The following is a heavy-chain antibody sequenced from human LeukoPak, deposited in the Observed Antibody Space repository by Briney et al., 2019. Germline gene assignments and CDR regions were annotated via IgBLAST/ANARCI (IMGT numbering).Heavy chain of an antibody. V-gene: IGHV1-2*02. CDR1: GYTFTGYY. CDR3: ARIAQD. CDR2: INPSSGGT. J-gene: IGHJ4*02. Sequence: ASVKVSCKASGYTFTGYYMYWVRQAPGQGLEWMGWINPSSGGTHYAQKFQGRVTLTTDTSIRTGYMELNRLTSDDTAVYYCARIAQDWGQGTLVTVSS.